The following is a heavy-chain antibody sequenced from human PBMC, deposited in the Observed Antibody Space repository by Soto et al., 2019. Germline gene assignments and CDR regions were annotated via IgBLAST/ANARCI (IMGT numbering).Heavy chain of an antibody. D-gene: IGHD5-12*01. CDR3: ARASACYDSLFFFDY. V-gene: IGHV3-33*01. CDR1: GFTFSSYG. Sequence: QVQLXXSGGGVXXPGRSLRXXCAAXGFTFSSYGMXWXRQAPGXXXXXVAVIWYDGSNKYYADSVKGRFTISRDNSKNTLYLQMNSLRAEDTAVYYCARASACYDSLFFFDYWGQGTLVTVSS. J-gene: IGHJ4*02. CDR2: IWYDGSNK.